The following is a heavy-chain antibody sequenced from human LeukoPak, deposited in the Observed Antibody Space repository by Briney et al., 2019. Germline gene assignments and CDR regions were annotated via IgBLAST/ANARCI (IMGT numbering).Heavy chain of an antibody. CDR1: GGSISSSSYY. Sequence: PSETLSLTCTVSGGSISSSSYYWGWIRQPPGKGLEWIGSIYYSGSTYYNPSLKSRVTISVGTSKNQFSLKLSSVTAADTAVYYCARAPRITIFGVATQGCDYWGQGTLVTVSS. D-gene: IGHD3-3*01. CDR3: ARAPRITIFGVATQGCDY. V-gene: IGHV4-39*07. CDR2: IYYSGST. J-gene: IGHJ4*02.